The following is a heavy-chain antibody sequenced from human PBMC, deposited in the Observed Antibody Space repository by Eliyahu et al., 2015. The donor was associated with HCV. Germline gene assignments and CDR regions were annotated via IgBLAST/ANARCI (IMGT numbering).Heavy chain of an antibody. V-gene: IGHV4-59*01. Sequence: QVQLQESGPGLVHPSETLSLXCXVSGXSITNYXWSWIRQPPGKGLEWIGYIYYSGSTNYNPSFKSRVTMSVDTSKNQFFLKLTSVTAADTAVYYCARGSTTIILFGMDVWGQGTTVTVSS. CDR1: GXSITNYX. CDR3: ARGSTTIILFGMDV. D-gene: IGHD1-1*01. J-gene: IGHJ6*02. CDR2: IYYSGST.